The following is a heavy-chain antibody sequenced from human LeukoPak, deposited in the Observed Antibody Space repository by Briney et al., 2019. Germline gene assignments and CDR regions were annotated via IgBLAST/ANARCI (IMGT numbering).Heavy chain of an antibody. CDR1: GGSVSSGSYY. CDR2: IYYSGST. Sequence: SETLSLTCTVSGGSVSSGSYYWSWNRQPPGKGLEWIGYIYYSGSTNYNPSLKSRVTISVDTSKNQFSLKLSSVTAADTAVYYCARGSRGYSYGWGQGTLVTVSS. V-gene: IGHV4-61*01. D-gene: IGHD5-18*01. CDR3: ARGSRGYSYG. J-gene: IGHJ4*02.